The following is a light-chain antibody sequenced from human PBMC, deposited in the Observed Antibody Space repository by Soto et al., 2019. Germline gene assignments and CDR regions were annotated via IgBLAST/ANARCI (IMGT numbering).Light chain of an antibody. CDR3: QQCRNWPLT. V-gene: IGKV3-15*01. Sequence: EIVMTQSPATLSVSPGEGATLSCKASQNVYNNLAWYQQRPGQPPRLLIYDASTRATGISARFSGSGYGTEVNLPISRLQSEDFAVYFCQQCRNWPLTFGGGTKVEIK. CDR1: QNVYNN. J-gene: IGKJ4*01. CDR2: DAS.